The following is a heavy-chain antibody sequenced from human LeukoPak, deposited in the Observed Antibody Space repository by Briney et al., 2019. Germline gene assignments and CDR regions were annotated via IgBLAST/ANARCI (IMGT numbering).Heavy chain of an antibody. Sequence: SQTLSLTCAISGDSVSSNCFAWNWVRQSPSRGLEWLGRTYYRSKWYNDYAVSVRSRITINSDTSKTQFSLQLNSVTPEDTAVYYCARGNRNALDNWDQGTLVTVAS. CDR3: ARGNRNALDN. V-gene: IGHV6-1*01. D-gene: IGHD1-14*01. CDR2: TYYRSKWYN. J-gene: IGHJ4*02. CDR1: GDSVSSNCFA.